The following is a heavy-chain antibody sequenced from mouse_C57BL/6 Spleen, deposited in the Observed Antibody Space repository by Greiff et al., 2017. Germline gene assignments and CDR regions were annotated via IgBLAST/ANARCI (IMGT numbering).Heavy chain of an antibody. J-gene: IGHJ4*01. D-gene: IGHD4-1*01. CDR3: ARANWDYAMDY. Sequence: VQRVESGPGLVAPSQSLSITCTVSGFSLTSYGVHWVRQPPGKGLEWLVLIWSDGSTTYNTALNSRMSISKDNSKSQVFLKMNSLQTDDTAMYYCARANWDYAMDYWGQGTSVTVSS. V-gene: IGHV2-6*03. CDR1: GFSLTSYG. CDR2: IWSDGST.